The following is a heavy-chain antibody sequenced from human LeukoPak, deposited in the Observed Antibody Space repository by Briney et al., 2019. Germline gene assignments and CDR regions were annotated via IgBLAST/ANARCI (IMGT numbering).Heavy chain of an antibody. Sequence: GGSLRLSCAASGFTFSSYEMNWVRQAPGKGLEWVSYISSSGSTIYYADSVKGRFTISRDNAKNSLYLQMNSLRAEDTAVYYCARDENENYYGSGPYYMDVWGKGTTVTISS. D-gene: IGHD3-10*01. V-gene: IGHV3-48*03. CDR3: ARDENENYYGSGPYYMDV. J-gene: IGHJ6*03. CDR1: GFTFSSYE. CDR2: ISSSGSTI.